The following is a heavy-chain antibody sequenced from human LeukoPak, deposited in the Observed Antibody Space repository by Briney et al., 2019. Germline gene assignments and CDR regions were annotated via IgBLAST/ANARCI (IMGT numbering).Heavy chain of an antibody. CDR2: IYPGDSDT. CDR3: ARRGSWGTIYYYYYMDV. CDR1: GYSFTNYW. J-gene: IGHJ6*03. D-gene: IGHD6-13*01. V-gene: IGHV5-51*01. Sequence: GESLKISCKGSGYSFTNYWIGWVRQMPGKGLEWMGIIYPGDSDTRYSPSFQGQVTISADKSISTAYLQWSSLKASDTAMYYCARRGSWGTIYYYYYMDVWGKGTTVTVSS.